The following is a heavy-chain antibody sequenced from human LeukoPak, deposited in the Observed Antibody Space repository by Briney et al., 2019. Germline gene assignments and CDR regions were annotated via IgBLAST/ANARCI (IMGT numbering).Heavy chain of an antibody. J-gene: IGHJ4*02. Sequence: KPSETLSLTCTVSGGSISGSSYYWGWIRQPPGKGLEWIGSIYYSGSTYYNPSLKSRVTISVDTSKNQFSLKLSSVTAADTAVYYCARAWGGYTAMGNDYWGQGTLVTVSS. D-gene: IGHD5-18*01. CDR1: GGSISGSSYY. V-gene: IGHV4-39*07. CDR3: ARAWGGYTAMGNDY. CDR2: IYYSGST.